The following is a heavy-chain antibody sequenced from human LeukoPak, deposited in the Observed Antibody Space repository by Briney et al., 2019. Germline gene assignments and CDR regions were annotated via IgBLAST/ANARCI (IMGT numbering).Heavy chain of an antibody. J-gene: IGHJ6*03. CDR3: ARGSRDDSSGYWGYYYYYMDV. CDR1: GGTFSSYA. D-gene: IGHD3-22*01. Sequence: GASVKVSCKASGGTFSSYAISWVRQAPGQGLEWMGGIIPIFGTANYAQKFQGRVTITADKSTSTAYMELSSLRSEDTAVYYCARGSRDDSSGYWGYYYYYMDVWGKGTTVTISS. V-gene: IGHV1-69*06. CDR2: IIPIFGTA.